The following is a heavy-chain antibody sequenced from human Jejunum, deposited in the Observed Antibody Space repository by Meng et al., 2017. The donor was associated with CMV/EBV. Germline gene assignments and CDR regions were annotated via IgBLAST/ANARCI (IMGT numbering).Heavy chain of an antibody. J-gene: IGHJ5*02. CDR1: GFTFSSYN. CDR2: ISSSSRYI. CDR3: ARDIDH. V-gene: IGHV3-21*01. Sequence: EVQLVYSGGGLVKLGGSLRLSCIGSGFTFSSYNMNWVRQAPGKGLEWVSSISSSSRYINYADSVKGRFTISRDNAKNSLYLQMNSLRVEDTAIYYCARDIDHWGQGTLVTVSS.